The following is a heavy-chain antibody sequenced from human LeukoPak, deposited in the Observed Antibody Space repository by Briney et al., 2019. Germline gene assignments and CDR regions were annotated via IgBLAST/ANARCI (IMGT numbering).Heavy chain of an antibody. Sequence: GGSLRLSYAASGFSFSVYWMHWVRQAPGKGPVWVSRIKTDGSITDYADFVKGRFTISRDNAKNTLYLQMNSLRAEDTAVYYCVSDFMYYTACTGCWGQGTLVTVSS. D-gene: IGHD2-8*01. CDR2: IKTDGSIT. J-gene: IGHJ4*02. V-gene: IGHV3-74*01. CDR1: GFSFSVYW. CDR3: VSDFMYYTACTGC.